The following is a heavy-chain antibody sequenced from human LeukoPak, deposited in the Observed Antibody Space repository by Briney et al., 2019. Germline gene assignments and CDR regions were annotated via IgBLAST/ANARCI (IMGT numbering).Heavy chain of an antibody. CDR3: ARGYSTSWTYYFDY. Sequence: SETLSLTCTVSGGSISSSSYYWGWIRQPPGKGLEWIGHIHFGGSTNYNPSLKNRLTILVDTSKNYLSLKLNSVTSADTAVYYCARGYSTSWTYYFDYWGQGALVTVSS. CDR1: GGSISSSSYY. J-gene: IGHJ4*02. V-gene: IGHV4-61*03. CDR2: IHFGGST. D-gene: IGHD6-13*01.